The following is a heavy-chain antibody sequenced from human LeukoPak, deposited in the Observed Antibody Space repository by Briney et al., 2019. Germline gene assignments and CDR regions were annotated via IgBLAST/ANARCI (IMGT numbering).Heavy chain of an antibody. CDR3: AREADSSGYFFRPDY. Sequence: GASVTVSCKASGYTFTNYAISWVRQAPGQGLEWMGWISVYSDDTKSAQNLQGRITMTKDTSTSTAYMELRSLRSDDTAEYYCAREADSSGYFFRPDYWGQGTLVTVSS. J-gene: IGHJ4*02. CDR1: GYTFTNYA. CDR2: ISVYSDDT. D-gene: IGHD3-22*01. V-gene: IGHV1-18*01.